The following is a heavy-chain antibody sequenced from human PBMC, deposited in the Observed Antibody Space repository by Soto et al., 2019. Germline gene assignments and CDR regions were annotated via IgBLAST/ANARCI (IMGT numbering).Heavy chain of an antibody. Sequence: GASVKVSCKASGYTFTSYDINWVRQATGQGLEWMGWMNPNSGNTGYAQKFQGRVTMTRNTSISTAYMELSSLRSEDTAVYYCAAIWFGELALDYWGQGTLVTVSS. J-gene: IGHJ4*02. CDR1: GYTFTSYD. CDR3: AAIWFGELALDY. CDR2: MNPNSGNT. D-gene: IGHD3-10*01. V-gene: IGHV1-8*01.